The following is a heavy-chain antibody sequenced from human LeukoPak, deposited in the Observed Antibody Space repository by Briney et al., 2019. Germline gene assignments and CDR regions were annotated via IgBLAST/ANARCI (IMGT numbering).Heavy chain of an antibody. J-gene: IGHJ4*02. D-gene: IGHD3-10*01. Sequence: PSETLSLTCTVSGDSISSYYWSWIRQPAGKGLEWIGRFHITGSTTYNPSLKSRVSISVATSRNPFSLNLRSVTAADTAVYYCASMSQPSGSFDLWGQGTLVTVSS. V-gene: IGHV4-4*07. CDR1: GDSISSYY. CDR3: ASMSQPSGSFDL. CDR2: FHITGST.